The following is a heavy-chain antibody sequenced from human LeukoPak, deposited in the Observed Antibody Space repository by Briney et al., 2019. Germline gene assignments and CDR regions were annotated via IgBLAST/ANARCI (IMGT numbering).Heavy chain of an antibody. D-gene: IGHD6-19*01. CDR3: ARHDEIAVFRNGLDV. V-gene: IGHV4-59*08. CDR1: GGSISGYY. J-gene: IGHJ6*02. Sequence: ASETLSLTCTVSGGSISGYYWSWIRQPPGKGLEWIGYIYYRGNTIYNPSLKSRVTMSVDTSGNQFSLKLSSVTAADTAVYYCARHDEIAVFRNGLDVWGQGTTVTVS. CDR2: IYYRGNT.